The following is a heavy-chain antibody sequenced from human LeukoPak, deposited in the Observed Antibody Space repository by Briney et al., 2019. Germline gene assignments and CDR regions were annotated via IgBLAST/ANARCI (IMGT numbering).Heavy chain of an antibody. CDR3: VGHPGGSVRGYFDP. CDR1: GGSISNYY. D-gene: IGHD2-15*01. Sequence: SETLSLTCTVSGGSISNYYWSWIRQPPGKALEWIGYVYYTGSTNYTPSLKSRVAISVDTSKNQFSLKLYSVTTADTAVYYCVGHPGGSVRGYFDPWGQGTLVTVSS. V-gene: IGHV4-59*01. J-gene: IGHJ5*02. CDR2: VYYTGST.